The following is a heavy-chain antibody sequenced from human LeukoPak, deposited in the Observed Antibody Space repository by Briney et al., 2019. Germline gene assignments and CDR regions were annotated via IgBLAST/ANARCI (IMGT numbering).Heavy chain of an antibody. CDR1: GGTFSSYA. D-gene: IGHD6-19*01. CDR2: IIPIFGTA. CDR3: ARDLHAVAGYYYGMDV. J-gene: IGHJ6*04. V-gene: IGHV1-69*06. Sequence: GASVRVSCKASGGTFSSYAISWVRQAPGQGLEWMGEIIPIFGTANYAQKFQGRVTITADKSTSTAYMELSSLRSEDTAVYYCARDLHAVAGYYYGMDVWGKGTTVTVSS.